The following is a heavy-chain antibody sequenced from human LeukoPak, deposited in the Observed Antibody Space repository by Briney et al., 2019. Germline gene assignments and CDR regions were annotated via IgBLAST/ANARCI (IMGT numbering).Heavy chain of an antibody. V-gene: IGHV3-30-3*01. CDR2: ISYDGDDGSNI. CDR1: GFTFSSYA. CDR3: ARGVPYASWSGPHYSDY. J-gene: IGHJ4*02. D-gene: IGHD3-3*01. Sequence: PGGSLRLSCTASGFTFSSYAMHWVRQAPGKGLEWVAVISYDGDDGSNIYYADSVKGRFTISRDNSKSTLYLQMNSLRAEDTAVYYCARGVPYASWSGPHYSDYWGQGTLVTVSS.